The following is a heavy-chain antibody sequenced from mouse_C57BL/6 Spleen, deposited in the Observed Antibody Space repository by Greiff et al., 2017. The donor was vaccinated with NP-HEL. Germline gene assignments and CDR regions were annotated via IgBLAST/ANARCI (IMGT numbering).Heavy chain of an antibody. J-gene: IGHJ1*03. V-gene: IGHV1-59*01. Sequence: VQLQQPGAELVRPGTSVKLSCKASGYTFTSYWMHWVKQRPGQGLEWIGVIDPSDSYTNYNQKFKGKATLTVDTSSSIAYMQLSSLTSEDSAVYYCARDSNYRWYFDVWGTGTTVTVSS. CDR1: GYTFTSYW. CDR3: ARDSNYRWYFDV. D-gene: IGHD2-5*01. CDR2: IDPSDSYT.